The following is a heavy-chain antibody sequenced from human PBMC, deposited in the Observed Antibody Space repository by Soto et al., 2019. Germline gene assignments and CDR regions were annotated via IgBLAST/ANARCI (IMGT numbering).Heavy chain of an antibody. Sequence: GESLKISCKGSGYSFTSYWIGWVRQMPGKGLEWMGIIYPGDSDTRYSPSFQGQVTISADKSISTAYLQWSSLKASDTAMYYCARQFGSSFWSASNWFDPWGQGTLVTVSS. D-gene: IGHD6-6*01. CDR1: GYSFTSYW. CDR3: ARQFGSSFWSASNWFDP. J-gene: IGHJ5*02. CDR2: IYPGDSDT. V-gene: IGHV5-51*01.